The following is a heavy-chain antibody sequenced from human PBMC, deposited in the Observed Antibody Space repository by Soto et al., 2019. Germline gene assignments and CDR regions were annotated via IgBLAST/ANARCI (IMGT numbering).Heavy chain of an antibody. CDR3: ARAQSGAADI. CDR1: GDSMSSYY. V-gene: IGHV4-4*07. J-gene: IGHJ3*02. CDR2: ISATGRT. D-gene: IGHD7-27*01. Sequence: QVQLQESGPGLVEPSETLSLTCTVSGDSMSSYYWNWIRQPAGKGLEWIGRISATGRTSYMSSLKSGITLSLDASKNQFSLILKFVTAAETAVYCCARAQSGAADIWGQGTMVTVS.